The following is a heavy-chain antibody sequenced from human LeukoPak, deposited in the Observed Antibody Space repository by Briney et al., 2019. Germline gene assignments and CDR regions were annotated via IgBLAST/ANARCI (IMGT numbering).Heavy chain of an antibody. D-gene: IGHD3-10*01. CDR2: IYTSGST. Sequence: SETLSLTCTVSGGSISSYYWSWIRQPAGKELEWIGRIYTSGSTNYNPSLKSRVTMSVDTSKNQFSLKLSSVTAADTAVYYCARRVTMVRGVIPEGWFDPWGQGTLVTVSS. CDR3: ARRVTMVRGVIPEGWFDP. CDR1: GGSISSYY. J-gene: IGHJ5*02. V-gene: IGHV4-4*07.